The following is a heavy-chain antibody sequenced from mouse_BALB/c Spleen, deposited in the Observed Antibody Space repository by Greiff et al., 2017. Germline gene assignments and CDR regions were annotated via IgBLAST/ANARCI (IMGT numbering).Heavy chain of an antibody. CDR2: ISYDGSN. D-gene: IGHD2-1*01. CDR1: GYSITSGYY. V-gene: IGHV3-6*02. J-gene: IGHJ3*01. CDR3: ARDQDYGNYGAY. Sequence: EVKLMESGPGLVKPSQSLSLTCSVTGYSITSGYYWNWIRQFPGNKLEWMGYISYDGSNNYNPSLKNRISITRDTSKNQFFLKLNSVTTEDTATYYCARDQDYGNYGAYWGQGTLVTVSA.